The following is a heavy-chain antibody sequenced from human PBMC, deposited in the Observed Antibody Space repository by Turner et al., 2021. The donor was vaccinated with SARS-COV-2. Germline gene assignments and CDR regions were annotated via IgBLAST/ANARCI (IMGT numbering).Heavy chain of an antibody. CDR1: GYTFKSYG. V-gene: IGHV1-18*01. J-gene: IGHJ4*02. D-gene: IGHD2-2*01. Sequence: QVQLVQSGAEAKKPGAAVKGSCKASGYTFKSYGISWVRQAPGQGLEWMGWISAYNGNTNNAQKLQGRVTMTTDTSTSTAYMELRSLRSYDTAVYYCSRVHTRKSDYWGQGTPVTVSS. CDR2: ISAYNGNT. CDR3: SRVHTRKSDY.